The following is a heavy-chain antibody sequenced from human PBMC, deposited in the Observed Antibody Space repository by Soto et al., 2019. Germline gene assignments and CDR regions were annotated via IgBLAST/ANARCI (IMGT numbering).Heavy chain of an antibody. CDR1: GFTFWSYA. V-gene: IGHV3-23*01. CDR3: AKAEGSGSYRYYYYGLDV. J-gene: IGHJ6*02. Sequence: GGSMRLSCAASGFTFWSYAMRWVRQAQGKGLEWVSDISGSGGSTYYADSVKGRFTISRDNSKNTLYLQMNSLRVEDTALYYCAKAEGSGSYRYYYYGLDVWGQGTTVTVSS. D-gene: IGHD3-10*01. CDR2: ISGSGGST.